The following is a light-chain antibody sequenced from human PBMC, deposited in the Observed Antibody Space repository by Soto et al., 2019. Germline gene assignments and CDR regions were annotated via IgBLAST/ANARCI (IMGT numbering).Light chain of an antibody. CDR2: RTS. Sequence: EIVLTQSPGTLSLTPGARATLSGRASQTISSSYLAWYQQKPGHAPRLLIYRTSNRATGIPDRLSGSGSGTEFTLTISSMQPDDFATYYCQQYNSYWTFGQGTKVDI. J-gene: IGKJ1*01. V-gene: IGKV3-20*01. CDR3: QQYNSYWT. CDR1: QTISSSY.